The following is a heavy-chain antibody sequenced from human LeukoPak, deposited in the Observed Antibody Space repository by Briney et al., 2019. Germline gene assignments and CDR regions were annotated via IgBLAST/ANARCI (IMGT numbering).Heavy chain of an antibody. CDR1: GYTFTSYD. V-gene: IGHV1-8*01. CDR2: MNPNSGNT. CDR3: ARDSSGVTNWFDP. Sequence: GASVKVSCKASGYTFTSYDIYWVRQATGQGLEWMGWMNPNSGNTGYAQKFQGRVTMTRNTSISTAYMELSSLRSEDTAVYYCARDSSGVTNWFDPWGQGTLVTVSS. J-gene: IGHJ5*02. D-gene: IGHD6-19*01.